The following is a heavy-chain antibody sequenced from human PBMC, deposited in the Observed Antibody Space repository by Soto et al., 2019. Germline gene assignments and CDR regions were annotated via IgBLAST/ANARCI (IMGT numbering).Heavy chain of an antibody. D-gene: IGHD3-3*01. Sequence: QVQLVQSGAEVKKPGASVKVSCKASGYTFTSYGSSWVRQAPGQGLEWMGWISAYNGNTNYAQKLQGRVTMTTDTSTSTAYMERRSLRSDDTAVDYCAGLTSDITIFGVVIGEYYCYYGMDVWGQGTTVTVSS. CDR2: ISAYNGNT. CDR3: AGLTSDITIFGVVIGEYYCYYGMDV. V-gene: IGHV1-18*01. CDR1: GYTFTSYG. J-gene: IGHJ6*02.